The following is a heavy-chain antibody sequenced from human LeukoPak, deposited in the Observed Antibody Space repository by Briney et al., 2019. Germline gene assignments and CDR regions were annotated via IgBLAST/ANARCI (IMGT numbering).Heavy chain of an antibody. Sequence: SETLSLTCTVSGGSISSYYWNWIRQPPGKGLEWIGYIYYSGSTNYNPSLKSRVTISVDTSKNQFSLKLSSVTAADTAVYYCARGGDYGDPAVDYWGQGTLVTVSS. J-gene: IGHJ4*02. CDR2: IYYSGST. CDR3: ARGGDYGDPAVDY. CDR1: GGSISSYY. V-gene: IGHV4-59*01. D-gene: IGHD4-17*01.